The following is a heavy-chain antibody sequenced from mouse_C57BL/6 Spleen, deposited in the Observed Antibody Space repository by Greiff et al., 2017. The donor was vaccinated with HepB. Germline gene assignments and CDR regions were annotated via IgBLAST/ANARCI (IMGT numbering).Heavy chain of an antibody. CDR3: TRGASYYNWYFDV. CDR1: GYTFTDYE. D-gene: IGHD2-12*01. Sequence: VQLQQSGAELVRPGASVTLSCKASGYTFTDYEMHWVKQTPVHGLEWIGAIDPETGGTAYNQTFKGKAILTAAKSSSTAYMELRSLTSEDSAVYYCTRGASYYNWYFDVWGTGTTVTVSS. V-gene: IGHV1-15*01. CDR2: IDPETGGT. J-gene: IGHJ1*03.